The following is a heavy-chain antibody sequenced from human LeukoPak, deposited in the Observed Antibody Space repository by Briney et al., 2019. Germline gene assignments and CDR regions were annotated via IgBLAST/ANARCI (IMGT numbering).Heavy chain of an antibody. D-gene: IGHD3-3*01. J-gene: IGHJ6*02. CDR1: GNYW. V-gene: IGHV3-74*01. CDR2: INSDGSWT. CDR3: ARDGKLLEWLVVTVYYYGMDV. Sequence: GGSLRLSCAASGNYWMHWVRQVPGKGLVWVSHINSDGSWTSYADSVKGRFTISRDNSKNTLYLQMNSLRAEDTAVYYCARDGKLLEWLVVTVYYYGMDVWGQGTTVTVSS.